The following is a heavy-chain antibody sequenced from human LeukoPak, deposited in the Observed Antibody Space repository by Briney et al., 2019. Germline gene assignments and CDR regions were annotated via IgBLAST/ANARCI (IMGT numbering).Heavy chain of an antibody. CDR1: GYSISSGYY. D-gene: IGHD3-3*01. CDR3: ARDFGFWSGYSSFDY. V-gene: IGHV4-38-2*02. J-gene: IGHJ4*02. CDR2: IYHSGST. Sequence: SETLSLTCTVSGYSISSGYYWGWIRQPPGKGLEWIGSIYHSGSTYYNPSLKSRVTISVDTSENQFSLKLSSVTAADTAVYYCARDFGFWSGYSSFDYWGQGTLVTVSS.